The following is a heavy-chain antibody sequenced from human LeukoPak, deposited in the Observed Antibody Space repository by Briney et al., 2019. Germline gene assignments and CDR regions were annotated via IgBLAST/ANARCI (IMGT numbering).Heavy chain of an antibody. CDR1: GGSISSGGYY. D-gene: IGHD3-10*01. CDR2: XXXXXST. J-gene: IGHJ6*02. Sequence: PSETLSLTCTVSGGSISSGGYYWSWIRQPPGKGLEXXGXXXXXXSTYYNPXLKXRVTISVDTSKNQFSLKLSSVTAADTAVYXXXXXXRYYGSGSYYXXXXYGMDVWGQGTTVTVSS. CDR3: XXXXRYYGSGSYYXXXXYGMDV. V-gene: IGHV4-30-2*01.